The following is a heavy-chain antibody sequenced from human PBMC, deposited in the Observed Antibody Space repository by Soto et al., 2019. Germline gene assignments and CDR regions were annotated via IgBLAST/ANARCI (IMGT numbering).Heavy chain of an antibody. CDR3: ASAKGGSYCSGGSCYSPYDAFDI. J-gene: IGHJ3*02. CDR1: GFTSSTYS. Sequence: HPGGSLRLSCPASGFTSSTYSWNWVRQAPGKGLDWVSYISSSSSTIYYADSVRGRFTISRDNAKTSLYLQMNSLRAEDTAVYYCASAKGGSYCSGGSCYSPYDAFDIWGQGTMVTVS. V-gene: IGHV3-48*01. CDR2: ISSSSSTI. D-gene: IGHD2-15*01.